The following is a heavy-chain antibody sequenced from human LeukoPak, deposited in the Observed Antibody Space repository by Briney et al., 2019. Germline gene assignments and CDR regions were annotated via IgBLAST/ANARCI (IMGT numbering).Heavy chain of an antibody. D-gene: IGHD3-22*01. J-gene: IGHJ4*02. V-gene: IGHV3-23*01. CDR3: AKDLDVGSSSGYPDRDY. CDR2: ISGSGGST. CDR1: GFTFDDYG. Sequence: GGSLRLSCAASGFTFDDYGMSWVRQAPGKGLEWVSAISGSGGSTYYADSVKGRFTISRDNSKNTLYLQMNSLRAEDTAVYYCAKDLDVGSSSGYPDRDYWGQGTLVTVSS.